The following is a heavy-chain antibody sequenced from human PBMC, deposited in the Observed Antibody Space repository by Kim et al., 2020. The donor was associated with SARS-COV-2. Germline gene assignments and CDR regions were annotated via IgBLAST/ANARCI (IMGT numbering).Heavy chain of an antibody. CDR1: GFTFSNYA. J-gene: IGHJ4*02. CDR2: IVYDGSDK. Sequence: GGSLRLSFAASGFTFSNYAMHWVRQAPGKGLEWVAVIVYDGSDKWYADSVKGRFTVSRDNPKNTLYLQMNSLRAEDTALYYCARDGFSGSTGGYWGQGTL. D-gene: IGHD1-26*01. CDR3: ARDGFSGSTGGY. V-gene: IGHV3-30-3*01.